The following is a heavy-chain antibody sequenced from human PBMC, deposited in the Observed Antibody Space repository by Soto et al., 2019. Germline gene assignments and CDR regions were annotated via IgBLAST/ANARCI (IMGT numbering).Heavy chain of an antibody. D-gene: IGHD1-1*01. J-gene: IGHJ4*02. Sequence: GSLRLSGAESGFTFSNYGIHWARPAPGKGLEWVAVIWYDGFNKYYADSVKGRFTISRDASKNTLYLQINSLRVEDTAIYYWARVPFGTTRDFDFWGQGTLVTVSS. CDR1: GFTFSNYG. CDR3: ARVPFGTTRDFDF. V-gene: IGHV3-33*01. CDR2: IWYDGFNK.